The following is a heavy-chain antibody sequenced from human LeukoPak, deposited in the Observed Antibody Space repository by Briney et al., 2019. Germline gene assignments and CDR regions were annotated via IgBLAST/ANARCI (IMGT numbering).Heavy chain of an antibody. D-gene: IGHD3-10*01. CDR1: GGSISDYY. Sequence: SETLSLTCTVSGGSISDYYWSWIRQPPGKGPEWIGYIYYSGSTNYNPSLKSRVTISVDTSKNQFSLKLSSVTAADTAVYYCASGFGYYLDYWGQGTLVTVSS. V-gene: IGHV4-59*01. CDR3: ASGFGYYLDY. CDR2: IYYSGST. J-gene: IGHJ4*02.